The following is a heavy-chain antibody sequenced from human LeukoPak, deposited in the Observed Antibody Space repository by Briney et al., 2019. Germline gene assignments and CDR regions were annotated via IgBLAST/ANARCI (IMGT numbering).Heavy chain of an antibody. CDR3: ARQRADYYYYYVDV. Sequence: SETLSLTCAVSGGSINTANYYWGWLRQPPGKGLEWIGSIYYSETTYDNPSLKSRVTISIETSKNQFSLRLSSVTASDTAVYYCARQRADYYYYYVDVWGEGTTVAVS. J-gene: IGHJ6*03. CDR1: GGSINTANYY. V-gene: IGHV4-39*01. CDR2: IYYSETT.